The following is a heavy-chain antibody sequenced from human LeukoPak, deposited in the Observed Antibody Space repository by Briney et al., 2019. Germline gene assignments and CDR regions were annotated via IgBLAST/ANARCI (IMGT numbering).Heavy chain of an antibody. CDR1: GGSISSYY. D-gene: IGHD2-2*01. V-gene: IGHV4-59*12. CDR3: AGIVVVPAAMGYYYGMDV. CDR2: IYYSGST. Sequence: PSGTLSLTCTVSGGSISSYYWSWIRQPPGKGLEWIGYIYYSGSTNYNPSLKSRVTISVDTSKNQFSLKLSSVTAADTAVYYCAGIVVVPAAMGYYYGMDVWGQGTTVTVSS. J-gene: IGHJ6*02.